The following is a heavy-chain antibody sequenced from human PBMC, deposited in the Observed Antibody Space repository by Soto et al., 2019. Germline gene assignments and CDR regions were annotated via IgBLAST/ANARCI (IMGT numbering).Heavy chain of an antibody. CDR1: GGSISSGGYY. CDR2: IYYSGST. CDR3: ARLGRDGALVLFDQ. D-gene: IGHD3-10*01. Sequence: SETLSLTCTVSGGSISSGGYYWSWIRQHPGKGLEWIGYIYYSGSTYYNPSLKSRVTISVDTSKNQFSLKLSSVTAADTAVYFCARLGRDGALVLFDQWGQGILVTVSS. V-gene: IGHV4-31*03. J-gene: IGHJ4*02.